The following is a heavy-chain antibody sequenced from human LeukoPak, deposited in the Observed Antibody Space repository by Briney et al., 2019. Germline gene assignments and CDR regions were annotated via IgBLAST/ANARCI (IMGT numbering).Heavy chain of an antibody. Sequence: EASETLSLTCTVSGYSISSGYYWGWIRQPPGKGLEWIGSIYHSGSTYYNPSLKSRVTISVDTSKNQSSLKLSSVTAADTAVYYCARLSGWFGELPRYWGQGTLVTVSS. CDR3: ARLSGWFGELPRY. D-gene: IGHD3-10*01. J-gene: IGHJ4*02. V-gene: IGHV4-38-2*02. CDR1: GYSISSGYY. CDR2: IYHSGST.